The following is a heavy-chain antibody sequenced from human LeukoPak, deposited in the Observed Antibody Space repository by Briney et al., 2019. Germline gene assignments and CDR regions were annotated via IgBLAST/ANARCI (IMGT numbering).Heavy chain of an antibody. CDR3: AKDNSPYYGSGRPIDY. D-gene: IGHD3-10*01. V-gene: IGHV3-48*01. CDR2: ISSTGTTI. CDR1: GFTFSNYN. J-gene: IGHJ4*02. Sequence: GGSLRLSCAASGFTFSNYNMNWVRQAPGKGLEWVSYISSTGTTIYYADSVKGRFTISRDNAKNSLYLQMNSLRAEDTAVYYCAKDNSPYYGSGRPIDYWGQGTLVTVSS.